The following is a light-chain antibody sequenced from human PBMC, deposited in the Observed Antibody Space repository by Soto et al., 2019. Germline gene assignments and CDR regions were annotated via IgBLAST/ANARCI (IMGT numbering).Light chain of an antibody. CDR3: QKYNSAPWT. CDR2: AAS. CDR1: QVISNY. J-gene: IGKJ1*01. V-gene: IGKV1-27*01. Sequence: DIQMTQSPSSLSASVGDRVPITCRAIQVISNYLAWYQQKPGKVPKLLIYAASTLKSGVPFRCSGSVSGTDFTLTIISLQTKDVATYYCQKYNSAPWTFGHGTKVEIK.